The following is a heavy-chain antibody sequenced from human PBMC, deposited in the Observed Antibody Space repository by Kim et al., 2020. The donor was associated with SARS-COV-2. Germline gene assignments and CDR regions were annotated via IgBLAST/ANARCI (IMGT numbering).Heavy chain of an antibody. V-gene: IGHV4-61*01. D-gene: IGHD2-15*01. CDR3: ARDRWGKVVVAATPSLGGGSVPLNWFDP. J-gene: IGHJ5*02. CDR2: IYYSGST. Sequence: SETLSLTCTVSGGSVSSGSYYWSWIRQPPGKGLEWIGYIYYSGSTNYNPSLKSRVTISVDTSKNQFSLKLSSVTAADTAVYYCARDRWGKVVVAATPSLGGGSVPLNWFDPWGQGTLVTVSS. CDR1: GGSVSSGSYY.